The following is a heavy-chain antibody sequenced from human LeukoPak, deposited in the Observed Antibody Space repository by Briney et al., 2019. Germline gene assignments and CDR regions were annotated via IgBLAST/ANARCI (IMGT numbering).Heavy chain of an antibody. CDR3: ARSIYASGSSYTFDT. V-gene: IGHV3-23*01. CDR1: GFTFSSYA. CDR2: ISGSGGST. J-gene: IGHJ3*02. D-gene: IGHD3-10*01. Sequence: GGSLRLSCAASGFTFSSYAMSWVRQAPGKAPEWVSGISGSGGSTYSADSVKGRFITSRDNSKNTLYVQMNTLRAEDTAVYYCARSIYASGSSYTFDTWGQGTMVTVSS.